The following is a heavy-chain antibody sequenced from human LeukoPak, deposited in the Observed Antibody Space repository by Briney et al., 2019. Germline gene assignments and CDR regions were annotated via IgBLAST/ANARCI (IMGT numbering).Heavy chain of an antibody. CDR2: INPSGGSP. Sequence: ASVKVSCKASGYSFTSFYIHWVRQAPGHGLEWMGVINPSGGSPTYAQKFQGRVTMTRETSTSTVYMELSSLRSEDTAVYYCARGRGVHDSHTYDYFDYWGQGSLVTVSS. J-gene: IGHJ4*02. CDR3: ARGRGVHDSHTYDYFDY. CDR1: GYSFTSFY. V-gene: IGHV1-46*01. D-gene: IGHD3-22*01.